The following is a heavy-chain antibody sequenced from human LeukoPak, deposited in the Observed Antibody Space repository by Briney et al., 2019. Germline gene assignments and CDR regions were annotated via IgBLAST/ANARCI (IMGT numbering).Heavy chain of an antibody. V-gene: IGHV3-21*01. CDR2: ISSSSSYI. J-gene: IGHJ4*02. CDR3: AKLPGRAAEQDY. CDR1: GFTFSRYS. D-gene: IGHD4-23*01. Sequence: GGSLRLSCAASGFTFSRYSINWVRQAPGKGLEWVSSISSSSSYIYYADSVKGRFTISRNNAENSLYLQMNSLRAEDTAVYYCAKLPGRAAEQDYWGRGTLVTVSS.